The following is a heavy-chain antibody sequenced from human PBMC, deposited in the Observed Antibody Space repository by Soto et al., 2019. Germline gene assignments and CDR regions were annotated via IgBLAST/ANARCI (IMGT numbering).Heavy chain of an antibody. Sequence: SVKVSCKASGGTFSSYAISWVRQAPGQGLEWMGGIIPIFGTANYAQKFQGRVTITADKSTSTAYMELSSLRSEDTAVYYCARSPYDFWSGYYPRYFDYWGQGTLVTV. CDR1: GGTFSSYA. D-gene: IGHD3-3*01. V-gene: IGHV1-69*06. CDR2: IIPIFGTA. CDR3: ARSPYDFWSGYYPRYFDY. J-gene: IGHJ4*02.